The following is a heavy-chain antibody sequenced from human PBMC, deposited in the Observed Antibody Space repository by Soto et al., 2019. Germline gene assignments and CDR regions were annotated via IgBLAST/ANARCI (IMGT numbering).Heavy chain of an antibody. D-gene: IGHD6-13*01. Sequence: AGGSLSLSCAASGFTFSNYGIHWVRQAPGKGLEWVAVISYDGSSKDYADSVKGRFTISRDNSKNTLYLQMNSLTIEDTAVYYCAKDDGSTWSMFYSYYGVDVWGQGTTVTVSS. J-gene: IGHJ6*02. CDR1: GFTFSNYG. CDR2: ISYDGSSK. V-gene: IGHV3-30*18. CDR3: AKDDGSTWSMFYSYYGVDV.